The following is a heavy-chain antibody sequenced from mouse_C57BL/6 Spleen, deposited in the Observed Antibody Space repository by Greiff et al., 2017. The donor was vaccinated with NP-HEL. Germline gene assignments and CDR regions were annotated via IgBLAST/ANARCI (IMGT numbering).Heavy chain of an antibody. D-gene: IGHD2-5*01. Sequence: QLQQPGAELVKPGASVKLSCKASGYTFTSYWMHWVKQRPGQGLEWIGMIHPNSGSTNYNEKFKSKATLTVDKSSSTAYMQLSSLTSEDSAVYYCARNSNTEGYYAMDYWGQGTSVTVSS. CDR3: ARNSNTEGYYAMDY. V-gene: IGHV1-64*01. CDR1: GYTFTSYW. CDR2: IHPNSGST. J-gene: IGHJ4*01.